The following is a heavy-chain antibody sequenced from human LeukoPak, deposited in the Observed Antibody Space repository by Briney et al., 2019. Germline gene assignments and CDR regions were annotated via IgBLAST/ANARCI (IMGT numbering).Heavy chain of an antibody. CDR3: ARGISSSWYGGSEYFQH. J-gene: IGHJ1*01. D-gene: IGHD6-13*01. V-gene: IGHV3-74*01. CDR2: INSDGSST. Sequence: GGSLRLSCAASGFTFSSYWMHWVHQAPGKGLVWVSRINSDGSSTSYADSVKGRFTISRDNAKNTLYLQMNSLRAEDTAVYYCARGISSSWYGGSEYFQHWGQGTLVTVSS. CDR1: GFTFSSYW.